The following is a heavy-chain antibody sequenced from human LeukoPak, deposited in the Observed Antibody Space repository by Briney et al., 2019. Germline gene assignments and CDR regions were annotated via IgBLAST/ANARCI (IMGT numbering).Heavy chain of an antibody. CDR1: GFAFSTYW. V-gene: IGHV3-74*01. J-gene: IGHJ4*02. CDR2: INTDGSSA. D-gene: IGHD2-15*01. Sequence: GGSLRLSCAASGFAFSTYWMHWVRQVPGKGLVWVSRINTDGSSATYADSVKGRFTISRDNAKNTVYLQLNSLRVEDTAVYYCARGCNGGSCYASFDFRGQGALVTVSS. CDR3: ARGCNGGSCYASFDF.